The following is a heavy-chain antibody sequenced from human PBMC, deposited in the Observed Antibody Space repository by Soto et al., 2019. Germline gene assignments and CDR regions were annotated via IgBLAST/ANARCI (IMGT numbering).Heavy chain of an antibody. CDR1: GGSISSSSYY. CDR2: IYYSGST. Sequence: PSETLSLTCTVSGGSISSSSYYWGWIRQPPGKGLEWIGSIYYSGSTYYNPSLKSRVTISVDTSKNQFSLKLSSVTAADTAVYYCARHDPATVTIFDYWGQGTLVTVSS. J-gene: IGHJ4*02. D-gene: IGHD4-17*01. CDR3: ARHDPATVTIFDY. V-gene: IGHV4-39*01.